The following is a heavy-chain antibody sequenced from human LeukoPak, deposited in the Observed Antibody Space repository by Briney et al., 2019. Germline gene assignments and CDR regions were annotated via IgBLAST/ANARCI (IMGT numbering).Heavy chain of an antibody. D-gene: IGHD5-18*01. Sequence: PGGSLRLSCAASGFTFTAYSMIWARQAPGKGLEWLSSISSGRTSIYYADSVKGRFTISRDNAKKSLYLQMNSLRAEDTAVYYCARGEKDSAFDYWGQGTLVTVSS. CDR1: GFTFTAYS. CDR3: ARGEKDSAFDY. J-gene: IGHJ4*02. V-gene: IGHV3-21*01. CDR2: ISSGRTSI.